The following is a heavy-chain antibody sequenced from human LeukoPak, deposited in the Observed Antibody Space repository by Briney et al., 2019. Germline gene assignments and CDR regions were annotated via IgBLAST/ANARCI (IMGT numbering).Heavy chain of an antibody. CDR3: ATYSGVHHKTFDD. CDR2: MKQDESEK. CDR1: GFTFTNYW. J-gene: IGHJ4*02. D-gene: IGHD1-26*01. V-gene: IGHV3-7*03. Sequence: GGSLRLSCVASGFTFTNYWMTWVRQAPGKGLQWVATMKQDESEKYYGDSVKGRCTISRDNAKDSVFLQMNSLGAEDTALYYCATYSGVHHKTFDDWGQGTLVTVSS.